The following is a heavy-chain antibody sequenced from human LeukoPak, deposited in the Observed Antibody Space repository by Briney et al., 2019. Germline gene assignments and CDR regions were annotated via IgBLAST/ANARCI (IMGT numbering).Heavy chain of an antibody. CDR2: IYHSGST. J-gene: IGHJ4*02. Sequence: SETLSLTCSVSGGSMSSYYWSWIRQPPGEGLEWIGYIYHSGSTNYNPSHKSRVTVSVDMAKNQISLKMSSVTAADTAVYYCARSRVWSDYWGYFDYWGQGILVTVSS. CDR3: ARSRVWSDYWGYFDY. V-gene: IGHV4-59*01. D-gene: IGHD3-3*01. CDR1: GGSMSSYY.